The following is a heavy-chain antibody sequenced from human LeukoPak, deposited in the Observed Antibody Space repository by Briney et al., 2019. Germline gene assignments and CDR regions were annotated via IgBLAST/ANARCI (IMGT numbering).Heavy chain of an antibody. V-gene: IGHV3-48*01. CDR2: ISSSSSTI. CDR1: GFTVSINS. Sequence: GGSLRLSCTVSGFTVSINSMSWVRQAPGKGLEWASYISSSSSTIYYADSVKGRFTISRDNAKNSLYLQMNSLRAEDTAVYYCARDLEWGQGTLVTVSS. CDR3: ARDLE. J-gene: IGHJ4*02.